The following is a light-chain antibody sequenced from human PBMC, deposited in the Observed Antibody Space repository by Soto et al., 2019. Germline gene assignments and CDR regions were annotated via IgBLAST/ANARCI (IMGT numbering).Light chain of an antibody. CDR1: QSISTY. CDR3: QQYGGSPRT. Sequence: EIVLTQSPATLSLSPGESATLSCRASQSISTYLAWYQHKPGQAPRLLMYEASNRATGVPPRFSGSGSGTDFTLTLSRLEPEDFAVYYCQQYGGSPRTFGQGTKVDIK. J-gene: IGKJ1*01. V-gene: IGKV3-20*01. CDR2: EAS.